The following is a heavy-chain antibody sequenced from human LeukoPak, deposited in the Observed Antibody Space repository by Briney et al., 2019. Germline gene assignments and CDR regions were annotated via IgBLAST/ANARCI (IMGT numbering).Heavy chain of an antibody. CDR1: GFTFSSYS. J-gene: IGHJ3*02. CDR3: ARTYYYDSSGYQPSDTFDI. CDR2: ISSSSSTI. D-gene: IGHD3-22*01. V-gene: IGHV3-48*04. Sequence: PGGSLRLSCAASGFTFSSYSMNWVRQAPGKGLEWVSYISSSSSTIYYADSVKGRFTISRDNAKNSLYLQMNSLGAEDTAVYYCARTYYYDSSGYQPSDTFDIWGQGTMVTVSS.